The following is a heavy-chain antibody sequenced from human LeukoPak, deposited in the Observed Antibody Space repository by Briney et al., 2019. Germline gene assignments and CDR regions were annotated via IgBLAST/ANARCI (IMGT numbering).Heavy chain of an antibody. V-gene: IGHV3-48*01. CDR2: IGIDSGNT. CDR1: GFPFIEYS. Sequence: GGSLRLSCTASGFPFIEYSMNWVRQAPGKGLEWISYIGIDSGNTKYADSVRGRFTISADKAKNSLYLQMNSLRVEDTAVYYCARDPNYAFDNWGQGTLVSVAS. CDR3: ARDPNYAFDN. D-gene: IGHD1-7*01. J-gene: IGHJ4*02.